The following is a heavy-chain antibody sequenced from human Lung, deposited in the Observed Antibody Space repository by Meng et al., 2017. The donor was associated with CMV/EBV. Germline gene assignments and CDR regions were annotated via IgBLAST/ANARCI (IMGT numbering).Heavy chain of an antibody. D-gene: IGHD6-13*01. Sequence: LXXAVYGGSFSGYYWSWIRQPPGKGLEWIGEINHSGSTNYNPSLKSRVTISVDTSKNQFSLKLSSVTAADTAVYYCASIAAAGDTPFDYWGQGTLVTVSS. CDR1: GGSFSGYY. CDR2: INHSGST. J-gene: IGHJ4*02. CDR3: ASIAAAGDTPFDY. V-gene: IGHV4-34*01.